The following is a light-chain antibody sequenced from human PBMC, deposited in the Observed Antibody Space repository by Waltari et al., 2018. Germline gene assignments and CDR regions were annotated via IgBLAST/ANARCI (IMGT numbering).Light chain of an antibody. CDR2: DVS. J-gene: IGLJ2*01. CDR3: SSYTSSSTPHVV. V-gene: IGLV2-14*01. CDR1: SSDVGGYNY. Sequence: QSALTQPASVSGSPGQSITISCTGTSSDVGGYNYVSWYQQHPGQAPKLMIYDVSKRPSGVSNRFSGSKSGNTASLTISGLQAEDEADYYCSSYTSSSTPHVVFGGGTKLTVL.